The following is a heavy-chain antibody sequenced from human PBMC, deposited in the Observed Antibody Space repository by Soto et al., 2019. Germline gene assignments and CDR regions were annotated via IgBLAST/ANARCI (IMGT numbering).Heavy chain of an antibody. Sequence: APVKVSGKASGYTFTSGYLHWGRQVPGQGLEWMGIINPSGGSTSYAQKFQGRVTMTRDTSTSTVYMELSSLRSEDTAVYYCARDTRGPTEAFDIWGQGTMVTVSS. CDR3: ARDTRGPTEAFDI. CDR2: INPSGGST. CDR1: GYTFTSGY. D-gene: IGHD3-3*01. J-gene: IGHJ3*02. V-gene: IGHV1-46*03.